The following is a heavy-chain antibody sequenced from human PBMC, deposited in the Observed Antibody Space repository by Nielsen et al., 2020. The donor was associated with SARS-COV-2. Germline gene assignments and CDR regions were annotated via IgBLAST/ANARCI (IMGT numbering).Heavy chain of an antibody. Sequence: GGSLRLSCAASGFTFSSYEMNWVRQAPGKGLEWVSYISSSGSTIYYADSVKGRFTISRDNAKNSLYLQMNSLRAEDTAVYYCARSAADGYSDYWGQGTLVTVSS. CDR3: ARSAADGYSDY. D-gene: IGHD5-24*01. CDR1: GFTFSSYE. CDR2: ISSSGSTI. J-gene: IGHJ4*02. V-gene: IGHV3-48*03.